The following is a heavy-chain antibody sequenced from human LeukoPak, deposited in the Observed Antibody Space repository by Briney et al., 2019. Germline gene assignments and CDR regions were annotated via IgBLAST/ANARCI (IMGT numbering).Heavy chain of an antibody. CDR3: AADSFGIAALYAFDI. CDR2: IVVGSGNT. D-gene: IGHD6-13*01. J-gene: IGHJ3*02. CDR1: GFTFTSSA. V-gene: IGHV1-58*02. Sequence: ASVKVSCKASGFTFTSSAMQWVRQARGQRLVWIGWIVVGSGNTNYAQKFRERVTITRDMSTSTAYMELSSLRSEDTAVYYCAADSFGIAALYAFDIWGQGTMVTVSS.